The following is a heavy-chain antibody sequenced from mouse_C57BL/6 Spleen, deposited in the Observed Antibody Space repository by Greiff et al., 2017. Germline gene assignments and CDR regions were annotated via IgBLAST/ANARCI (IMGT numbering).Heavy chain of an antibody. V-gene: IGHV1-26*01. CDR3: ARGGIYGNPYYAMDY. Sequence: VQLQQSGPELVKPGASVKISCKASGYTFTDYYMNWVKQSHGKSLEWIGDINPNNGGTSYNQKFKGKATLTVDKSSSTAYMELRSLTSEDSAVYYCARGGIYGNPYYAMDYWGQGTSVTVSS. D-gene: IGHD2-1*01. CDR2: INPNNGGT. CDR1: GYTFTDYY. J-gene: IGHJ4*01.